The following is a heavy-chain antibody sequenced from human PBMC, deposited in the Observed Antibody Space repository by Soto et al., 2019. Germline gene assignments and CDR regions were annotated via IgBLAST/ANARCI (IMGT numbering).Heavy chain of an antibody. Sequence: QVQLVQSGAEVKKPGSSVKVSCKASGGTFSSYAISWVRQAPGQGLEWMGGIIPIFGTANYAQKVQGRVTITADESTSTAYMERSSLRAEDTAVYYCARVGIVVVPAAPPVHWFDPWVQGTLVTVSS. CDR2: IIPIFGTA. J-gene: IGHJ5*02. V-gene: IGHV1-69*01. CDR1: GGTFSSYA. D-gene: IGHD2-2*01. CDR3: ARVGIVVVPAAPPVHWFDP.